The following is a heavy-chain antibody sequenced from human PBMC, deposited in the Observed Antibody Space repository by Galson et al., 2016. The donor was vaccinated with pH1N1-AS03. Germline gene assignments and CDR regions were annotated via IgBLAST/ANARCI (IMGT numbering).Heavy chain of an antibody. CDR3: ATAGIYFEIRRFDY. CDR2: VKGVFRTT. CDR1: GLTFSSYA. J-gene: IGHJ4*02. V-gene: IGHV1-69*05. D-gene: IGHD2/OR15-2a*01. Sequence: SVKVSCKASGLTFSSYAISWVRQAPGQGLEWMGRVKGVFRTTNYAQKFQGRITITMDQSTGTAYMEVSSLRAEDTAVYYCATAGIYFEIRRFDYWGQGAPV.